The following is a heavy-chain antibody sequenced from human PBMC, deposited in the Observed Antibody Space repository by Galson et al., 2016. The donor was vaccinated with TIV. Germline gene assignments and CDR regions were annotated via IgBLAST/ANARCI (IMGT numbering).Heavy chain of an antibody. J-gene: IGHJ4*02. V-gene: IGHV3-33*06. D-gene: IGHD1/OR15-1a*01. Sequence: SLRLSCAASGFTFSTNAMHWVRQAPGKGLEWVAVIWYDGINKYYADSVKGRFTISRDSSKNTLYLEMNSLRAEDTAVYYCAKVLVGGGNNMIFDYWGQGTLVTVSS. CDR3: AKVLVGGGNNMIFDY. CDR1: GFTFSTNA. CDR2: IWYDGINK.